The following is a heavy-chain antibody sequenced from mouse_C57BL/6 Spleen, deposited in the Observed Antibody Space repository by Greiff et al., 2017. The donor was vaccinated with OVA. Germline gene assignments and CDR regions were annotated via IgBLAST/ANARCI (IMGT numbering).Heavy chain of an antibody. J-gene: IGHJ4*01. V-gene: IGHV1-72*01. D-gene: IGHD1-1*01. Sequence: VQLQQPGAELVKPGASVKLSCKASGYTFTSYWMHWVKQRPGRGLKWIGRIDPNSGGTKYNEKFKSKATLTVDKPSSTAYMQLSSLTSEDSAVYDCASHYYGSSAYAMDYWGQGTSVTVSS. CDR2: IDPNSGGT. CDR1: GYTFTSYW. CDR3: ASHYYGSSAYAMDY.